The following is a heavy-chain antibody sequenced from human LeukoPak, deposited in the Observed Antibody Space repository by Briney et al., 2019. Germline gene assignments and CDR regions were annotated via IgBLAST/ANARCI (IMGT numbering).Heavy chain of an antibody. CDR3: ARETSSSDPDY. CDR2: ISSSSSYI. J-gene: IGHJ4*02. CDR1: GFTFSSYS. V-gene: IGHV3-21*01. Sequence: GGSLRLSCAAFGFTFSSYSMNWVRQAPGKGLDWVSSISSSSSYIYYADSVKGRFTISRDNAQNSLYLQMNSLRAEDTAVYYCARETSSSDPDYWGQGTLVTVSS.